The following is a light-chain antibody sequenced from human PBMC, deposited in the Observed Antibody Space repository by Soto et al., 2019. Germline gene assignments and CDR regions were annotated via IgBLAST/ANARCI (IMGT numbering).Light chain of an antibody. CDR3: QQYKDWPPYT. J-gene: IGKJ2*01. Sequence: MTQSPSTLSASVGDRVTITCRASQSVSSNLAWYQQKPGQAPRLLIYGASTRVTGVPARFSGGGSGTEFTLTISSLQSEDLGVYFCQQYKDWPPYTFGQGTKLEIK. CDR2: GAS. V-gene: IGKV3-15*01. CDR1: QSVSSN.